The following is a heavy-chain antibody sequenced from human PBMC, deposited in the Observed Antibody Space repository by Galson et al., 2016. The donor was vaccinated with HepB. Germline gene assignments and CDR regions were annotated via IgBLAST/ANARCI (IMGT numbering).Heavy chain of an antibody. J-gene: IGHJ6*04. CDR1: GFTFSAYG. Sequence: SLRLSCAASGFTFSAYGMRWVRQAPGKGLEWVAGIRYDGDERYYTDPVKGRFTISRDNSGNILYLEMKRLRGEDTAVYRCARDRWTSSIACSPGNSPGDGMGFWGRGTTVTVSS. D-gene: IGHD6-6*01. V-gene: IGHV3-33*01. CDR2: IRYDGDER. CDR3: ARDRWTSSIACSPGNSPGDGMGF.